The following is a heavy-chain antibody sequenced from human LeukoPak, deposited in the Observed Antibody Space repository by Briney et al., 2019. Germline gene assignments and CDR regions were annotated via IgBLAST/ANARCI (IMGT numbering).Heavy chain of an antibody. CDR2: IYSRGST. CDR3: ARDRYYGSGYYYVDV. J-gene: IGHJ6*03. Sequence: PSETLFLTCTVSGDSINSYYWTWIRQPAGKGLEWIGRIYSRGSTTYNSSLKRRVTMSVDTAKSQFSLRLTSVTAADTAIYYCARDRYYGSGYYYVDVWGKGTMVTV. V-gene: IGHV4-4*07. CDR1: GDSINSYY. D-gene: IGHD3-10*01.